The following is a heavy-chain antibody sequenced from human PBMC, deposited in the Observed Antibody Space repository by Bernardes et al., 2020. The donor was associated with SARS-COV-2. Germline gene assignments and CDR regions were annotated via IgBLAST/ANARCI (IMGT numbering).Heavy chain of an antibody. D-gene: IGHD3-3*01. CDR2: ISAYNGHT. CDR3: ARERVTWDSYYDFWSGYYITNNWFDP. V-gene: IGHV1-18*01. Sequence: ASVKVSCKASGYTFTSYGISWVRQAPGQGLEWMGWISAYNGHTNYAQKLQGRVTMTTDTSTSTAYMELRSLRSDDTAVYYCARERVTWDSYYDFWSGYYITNNWFDPWGQGTLVTVSS. CDR1: GYTFTSYG. J-gene: IGHJ5*02.